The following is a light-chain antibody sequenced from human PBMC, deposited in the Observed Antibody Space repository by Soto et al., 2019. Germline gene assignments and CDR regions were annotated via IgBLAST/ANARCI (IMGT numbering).Light chain of an antibody. CDR1: SSHFGAGFD. J-gene: IGLJ1*01. V-gene: IGLV1-40*01. Sequence: QSVLTQPPSVSGAPGQRVTISCSWSSSHFGAGFDVHWYQQCPGTAPKLLIYANSNRPSGVPDRFSGSKSGTSASLAITGLQAEDEADYYCQSYDTNMNGYVFGTGTKVTVL. CDR2: ANS. CDR3: QSYDTNMNGYV.